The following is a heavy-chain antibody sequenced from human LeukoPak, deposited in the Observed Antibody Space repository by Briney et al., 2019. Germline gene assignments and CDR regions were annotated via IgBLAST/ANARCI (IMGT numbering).Heavy chain of an antibody. CDR2: IYYSEST. CDR1: GGSISSGDYY. V-gene: IGHV4-30-4*01. CDR3: ASRRYCTNGVCKLDAFDI. D-gene: IGHD2-8*01. J-gene: IGHJ3*02. Sequence: SETLSLTCTVSGGSISSGDYYWSWIRQPPGKGLEWIGYIYYSESTYYNPSLKSRVTISVDTSKNQFSLKLSSVTAADTAVYYCASRRYCTNGVCKLDAFDIWGQGTMVTVSS.